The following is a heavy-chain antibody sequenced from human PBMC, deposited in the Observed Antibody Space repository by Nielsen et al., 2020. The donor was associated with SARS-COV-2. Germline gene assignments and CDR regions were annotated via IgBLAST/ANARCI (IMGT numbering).Heavy chain of an antibody. Sequence: SETLSLTCTVSGGSISSGGYYWTWIRQRPGEGLEWIGYIYFTGDTYYNPSLKSRLTISQDTSKNQFSLKLTSVTVADTALYYCARGISIAVAGDTWDYWGQGIMVTVSS. V-gene: IGHV4-31*03. D-gene: IGHD6-19*01. CDR3: ARGISIAVAGDTWDY. J-gene: IGHJ4*02. CDR1: GGSISSGGYY. CDR2: IYFTGDT.